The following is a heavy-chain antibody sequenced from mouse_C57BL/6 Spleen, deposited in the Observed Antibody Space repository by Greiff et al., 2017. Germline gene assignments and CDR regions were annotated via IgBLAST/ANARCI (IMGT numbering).Heavy chain of an antibody. Sequence: QVQLKEPGAELVRPGSSVKLSCKASGYTFTSYWMHWVKQRPIQGLEWIGNIDPSDSETHYNQKFKDKATLTVDKSSSTAYMQLSSLTSEDSAVYYCARGDYSNYANYWGQGTTLTVSS. CDR2: IDPSDSET. J-gene: IGHJ2*01. V-gene: IGHV1-52*01. CDR1: GYTFTSYW. CDR3: ARGDYSNYANY. D-gene: IGHD2-5*01.